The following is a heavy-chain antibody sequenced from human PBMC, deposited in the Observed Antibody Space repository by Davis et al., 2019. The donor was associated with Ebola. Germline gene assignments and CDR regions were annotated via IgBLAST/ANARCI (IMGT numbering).Heavy chain of an antibody. CDR2: ISYTGKS. J-gene: IGHJ1*01. CDR3: ATALPGPEYFHN. Sequence: PSETLSLTCTVSGGSIRTTGHYWTWLRQHPGKGLEWVGYISYTGKSYPNPSLESRLTFSVDTSKNQFSLKLTSVTAADTARYFCATALPGPEYFHNWGPGTLVTVSS. V-gene: IGHV4-31*03. CDR1: GGSIRTTGHY. D-gene: IGHD3-10*01.